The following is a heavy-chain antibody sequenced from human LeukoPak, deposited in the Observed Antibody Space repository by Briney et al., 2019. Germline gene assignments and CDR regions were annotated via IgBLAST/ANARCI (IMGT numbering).Heavy chain of an antibody. CDR3: TKDRRGPAAGTWYFDS. CDR2: ITAIDGRT. J-gene: IGHJ4*02. V-gene: IGHV3-23*01. CDR1: GFTFSSTT. Sequence: GGSLRLPCVASGFTFSSTTMGWVRQAPGRGLEWVSSITAIDGRTYYADSVRGRFTISRDNSKNTVYLQLNSLRAGDAAIYYCTKDRRGPAAGTWYFDSWGQGTLVTVSS. D-gene: IGHD6-13*01.